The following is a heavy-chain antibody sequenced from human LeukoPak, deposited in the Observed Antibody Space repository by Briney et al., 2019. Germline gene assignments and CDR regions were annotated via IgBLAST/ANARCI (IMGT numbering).Heavy chain of an antibody. Sequence: SETLSLTCTVSGGSISSYYWSWIRQPPGKGLEWIGNIYYSGSTNYNPSLKSRVTISVDTSKNQFSLKLSSVTAADTAVYYCARAGDSTYYDFWSGYYTSYFDYWGQGTLVTVSS. J-gene: IGHJ4*02. CDR1: GGSISSYY. CDR3: ARAGDSTYYDFWSGYYTSYFDY. V-gene: IGHV4-59*01. CDR2: IYYSGST. D-gene: IGHD3-3*01.